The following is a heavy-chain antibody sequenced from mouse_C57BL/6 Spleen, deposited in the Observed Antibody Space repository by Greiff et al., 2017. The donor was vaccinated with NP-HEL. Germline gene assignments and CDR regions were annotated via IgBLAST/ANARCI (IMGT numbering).Heavy chain of an antibody. CDR2: ISSGGSYT. D-gene: IGHD2-1*01. J-gene: IGHJ4*01. CDR3: ARHALYGNYEGDAMDY. CDR1: GFTFSSYG. Sequence: EVQLVESGGDLVKPGGSLKLSCAASGFTFSSYGMSWVRQTPDKRLEWVATISSGGSYTYYPDSVKGRFTISRDNAKNTLYLQMSSLKSEDTAMYYCARHALYGNYEGDAMDYWGQGTSVTVSS. V-gene: IGHV5-6*01.